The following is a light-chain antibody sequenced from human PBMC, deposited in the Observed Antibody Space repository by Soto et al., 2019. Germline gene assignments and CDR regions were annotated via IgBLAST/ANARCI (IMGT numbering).Light chain of an antibody. Sequence: QSVLTQPPSVSGAPGQRVTISCTGNNSNIGAGYDVLWYQQLPGTAPRLLIYGNSNRPSGVPDRFAGSKSGTSASVVITGLQADDEADYYCQSYDSGQSGHVLFGGGTKLTVL. V-gene: IGLV1-40*01. J-gene: IGLJ3*02. CDR2: GNS. CDR1: NSNIGAGYD. CDR3: QSYDSGQSGHVL.